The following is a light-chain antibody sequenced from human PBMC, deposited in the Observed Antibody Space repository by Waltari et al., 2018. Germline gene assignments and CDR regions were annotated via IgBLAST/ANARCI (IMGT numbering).Light chain of an antibody. V-gene: IGKV3-11*01. CDR3: QQRGSWPPA. Sequence: EIVLTQSPATLSLSPGERVTLSCGASQSVGSYLAWYQQQPGQAPRLLIHQASTRAAGIPARFSGSGSGTDFTLTISSLEPEDFAVYYCQQRGSWPPAFGGGTKVEIK. J-gene: IGKJ4*01. CDR1: QSVGSY. CDR2: QAS.